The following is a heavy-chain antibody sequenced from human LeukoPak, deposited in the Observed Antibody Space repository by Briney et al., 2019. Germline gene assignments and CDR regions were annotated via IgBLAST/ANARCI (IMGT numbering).Heavy chain of an antibody. J-gene: IGHJ3*02. CDR2: INPNSGGT. Sequence: ASVKVSCKASGYTFTVYYLHWVRQAPGQGLEWMGWINPNSGGTHYARKFQGRVTMTRDTSISTAYMELSRLKSDDTAVYFCARSRDSRGYPDAFDIWGQGTMVTVSS. V-gene: IGHV1-2*02. CDR1: GYTFTVYY. D-gene: IGHD3-22*01. CDR3: ARSRDSRGYPDAFDI.